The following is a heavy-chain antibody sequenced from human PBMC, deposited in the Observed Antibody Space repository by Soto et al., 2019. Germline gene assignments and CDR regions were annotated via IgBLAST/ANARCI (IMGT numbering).Heavy chain of an antibody. J-gene: IGHJ4*02. CDR2: ISASGGAT. Sequence: GSLRLSCAASGFTFTSYAMTWVRQAPGKGLEWVSGISASGGATYYADSVKGRFIISRDNSKNTLYLQMNSLRVDDTALYFCAKGDSDYYFDSLGQGTLVTVSS. V-gene: IGHV3-23*01. CDR1: GFTFTSYA. D-gene: IGHD4-4*01. CDR3: AKGDSDYYFDS.